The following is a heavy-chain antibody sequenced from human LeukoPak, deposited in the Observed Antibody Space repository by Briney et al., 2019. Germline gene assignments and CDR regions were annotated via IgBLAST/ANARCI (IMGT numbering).Heavy chain of an antibody. V-gene: IGHV1-2*02. J-gene: IGHJ4*02. Sequence: ASVKVSCKASGYTFTGYYMNWVRQAPGQGLEWMGWINPNSGGTNYAQKFQGKVTMTRDTSISTAYMELSRLRSDDTAVYYCATLTGTSSDFDYWGQGTLVTVSS. D-gene: IGHD1-20*01. CDR1: GYTFTGYY. CDR2: INPNSGGT. CDR3: ATLTGTSSDFDY.